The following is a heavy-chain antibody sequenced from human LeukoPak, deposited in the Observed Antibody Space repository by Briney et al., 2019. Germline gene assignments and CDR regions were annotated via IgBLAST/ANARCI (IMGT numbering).Heavy chain of an antibody. CDR3: AKDNLLRPIDY. D-gene: IGHD5-12*01. Sequence: GGSLRLSCAASGFTFSSYWMSWVRQAPGKGLEWVANIKQDGSERYYADSVKGRFTISRDNSKNTLYLQMNSLRAEDTAVYYCAKDNLLRPIDYWGQGTLVTVSS. J-gene: IGHJ4*02. V-gene: IGHV3-7*03. CDR2: IKQDGSER. CDR1: GFTFSSYW.